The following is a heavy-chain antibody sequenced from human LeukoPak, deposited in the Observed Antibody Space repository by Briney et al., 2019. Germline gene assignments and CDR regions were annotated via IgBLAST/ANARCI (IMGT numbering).Heavy chain of an antibody. V-gene: IGHV3-23*01. J-gene: IGHJ4*02. CDR3: AKVVYDSSGYYFYY. CDR1: GFTFSSYA. CDR2: ISGSGGST. D-gene: IGHD3-22*01. Sequence: PGGSLRLSCAASGFTFSSYAMSWVRQARGKGLEWVSAISGSGGSTYYADSVKGRFTISRDNSKNTLYLQMNSLRAEDTAVYYCAKVVYDSSGYYFYYWGQGTLVTVSS.